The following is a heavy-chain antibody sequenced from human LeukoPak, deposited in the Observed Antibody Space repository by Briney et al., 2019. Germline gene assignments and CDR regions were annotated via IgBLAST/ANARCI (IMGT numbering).Heavy chain of an antibody. J-gene: IGHJ4*02. Sequence: GGTLRLSCAASGFTFSSYGMSWVRQAPGKGLEWVSAISGSGGSTYYADSVKGRFTISRDNSKNTLYLQMNSLRAEDTAVYYCAKAKFHYFDYWGQGTLVTVSS. CDR1: GFTFSSYG. V-gene: IGHV3-23*01. CDR2: ISGSGGST. CDR3: AKAKFHYFDY.